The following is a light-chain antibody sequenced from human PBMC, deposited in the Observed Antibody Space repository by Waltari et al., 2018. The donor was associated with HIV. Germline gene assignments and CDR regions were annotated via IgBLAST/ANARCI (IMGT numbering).Light chain of an antibody. V-gene: IGLV2-11*01. CDR1: SSAVVLYTY. J-gene: IGLJ3*02. CDR3: CSYAGSYSWV. Sequence: QSPLTQPAPASGSPAQSVTISCPGTSSAVVLYTYFSWYQQPPGKAPKLLIYDVSKRPSGVPDRFSGSKSGNTASLTISGLQAEDEADYYCCSYAGSYSWVFGGGTKLTVL. CDR2: DVS.